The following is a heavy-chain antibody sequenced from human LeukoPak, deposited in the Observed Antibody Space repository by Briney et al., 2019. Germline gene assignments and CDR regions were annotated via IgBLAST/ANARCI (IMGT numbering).Heavy chain of an antibody. CDR2: IKSKTDGGTT. CDR1: GFTFINAW. Sequence: PGGSLRLSCAASGFTFINAWMNWVRQAPGKGLEWVGRIKSKTDGGTTDYAAPVKGRFTISRDDSKNTLYLQMNSLKTEDTAVYYCTTGPSPYYDILTGYLVYYFDYWGQGTLVTVSS. V-gene: IGHV3-15*01. D-gene: IGHD3-9*01. J-gene: IGHJ4*02. CDR3: TTGPSPYYDILTGYLVYYFDY.